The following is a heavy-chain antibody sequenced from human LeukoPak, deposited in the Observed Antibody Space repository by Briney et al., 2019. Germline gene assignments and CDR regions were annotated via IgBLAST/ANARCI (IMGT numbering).Heavy chain of an antibody. Sequence: SETLSLTCTVSGGSISSDSDYWVWIRQPPGKGLEWVGNFYNGGCTYYNPSLKSRVTISVDTSKNQFSLKLSSVTAADTAVYYCARQLREVRGVITLYYYYYMDIWGKGTTVTVFS. V-gene: IGHV4-39*01. CDR3: ARQLREVRGVITLYYYYYMDI. D-gene: IGHD3-10*01. CDR1: GGSISSDSDY. J-gene: IGHJ6*03. CDR2: FYNGGCT.